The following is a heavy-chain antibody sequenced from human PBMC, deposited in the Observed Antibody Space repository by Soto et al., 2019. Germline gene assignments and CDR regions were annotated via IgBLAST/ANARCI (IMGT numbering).Heavy chain of an antibody. CDR2: ISSSSNTI. D-gene: IGHD3-10*01. CDR1: GFTFSAYT. J-gene: IGHJ3*02. CDR3: ATGGAAGFDS. V-gene: IGHV3-48*02. Sequence: HPGGSLRLSCAPSGFTFSAYTMNWVRQAPGKGLEWISYISSSSNTIYYTDSVKGRFTISRDNAKNSLYLQMNSLSDEDTAVYYCATGGAAGFDSWRQGTRVNVSS.